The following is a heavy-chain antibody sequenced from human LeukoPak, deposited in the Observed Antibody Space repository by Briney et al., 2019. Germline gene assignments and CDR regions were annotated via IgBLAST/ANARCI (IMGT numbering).Heavy chain of an antibody. Sequence: ASETLSLTCTVSGGSISSSSYYWGWIRQPPGKGLEWIGSIYYSGSTYYNPSLKSRVTISVDTSKNQFSLKLSSVTAADTAVYYCARVGEDTVVAGTFDYWGPRSLVTVSS. D-gene: IGHD4-23*01. J-gene: IGHJ4*02. CDR2: IYYSGST. CDR3: ARVGEDTVVAGTFDY. V-gene: IGHV4-39*07. CDR1: GGSISSSSYY.